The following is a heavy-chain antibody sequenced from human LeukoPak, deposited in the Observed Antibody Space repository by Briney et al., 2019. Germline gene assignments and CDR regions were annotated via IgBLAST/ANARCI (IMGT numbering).Heavy chain of an antibody. J-gene: IGHJ4*02. V-gene: IGHV3-48*04. CDR2: ISSSSSTM. Sequence: GGSLRLSCAASGFTFSSYSMNWVRQAPGKGLEWVSYISSSSSTMYYAVSVKGRFTISRDNAKNTLYLQMNSLRAEDTAVYYCARYDGGSGPFDYWGQGTLVTVSS. CDR1: GFTFSSYS. D-gene: IGHD3-10*01. CDR3: ARYDGGSGPFDY.